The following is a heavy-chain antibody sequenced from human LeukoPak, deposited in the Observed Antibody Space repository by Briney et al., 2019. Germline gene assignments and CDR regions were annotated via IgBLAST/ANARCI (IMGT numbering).Heavy chain of an antibody. CDR2: INPNSGGT. D-gene: IGHD2-2*01. J-gene: IGHJ5*02. V-gene: IGHV1-2*02. CDR3: ARDISRCSSTSCYYWFDP. Sequence: ASVKVSCKASGYTFTGYYMHWVRQAPGQGLEWMGWINPNSGGTNYAQKFQGRVTMTRDTSISTAYMELSRLRSDDTAVYYCARDISRCSSTSCYYWFDPWGQGTLVTVSS. CDR1: GYTFTGYY.